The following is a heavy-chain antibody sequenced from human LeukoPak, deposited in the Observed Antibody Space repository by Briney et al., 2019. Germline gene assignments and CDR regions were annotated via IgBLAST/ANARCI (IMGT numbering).Heavy chain of an antibody. CDR1: GFTFSSYA. Sequence: PGGSLRLSCAAAGFTFSSYAMNWVRQAPGKGLEWVSISGSGTNTYYADSVKGRFTISRDNSKNTLYLQMNSLRAEDTAVYYCAKSFGPVIAAAGTGADWGQGTLVTVSS. J-gene: IGHJ4*02. V-gene: IGHV3-23*01. CDR2: SGSGTNT. CDR3: AKSFGPVIAAAGTGAD. D-gene: IGHD6-13*01.